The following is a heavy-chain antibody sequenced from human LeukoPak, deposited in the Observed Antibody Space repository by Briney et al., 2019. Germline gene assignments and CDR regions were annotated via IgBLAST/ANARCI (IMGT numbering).Heavy chain of an antibody. J-gene: IGHJ4*02. CDR2: VSYNASNK. CDR3: AKDVEG. Sequence: PGGSLRLSCAASGFTFSIYAMHWVRQPPGKGLEWVAVVSYNASNKDYADSAKGRFTVSRDNSKNTLFLQMNSLRAEDTAVYYCAKDVEGWGQGTLVIVSS. V-gene: IGHV3-30-3*01. CDR1: GFTFSIYA.